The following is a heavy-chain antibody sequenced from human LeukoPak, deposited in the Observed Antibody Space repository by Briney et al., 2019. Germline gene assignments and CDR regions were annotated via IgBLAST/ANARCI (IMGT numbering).Heavy chain of an antibody. CDR3: ARGQNRPNFDY. Sequence: ASVKVSCTASGYTFTGYYMHWVRQAPGQGLEWMGWINTNTGNPTYAQGFTGRFVFSLDTSVSTAYLQISSLKAEDTAVYYCARGQNRPNFDYWGQGTLVTVSS. J-gene: IGHJ4*02. CDR1: GYTFTGYY. CDR2: INTNTGNP. D-gene: IGHD1/OR15-1a*01. V-gene: IGHV7-4-1*02.